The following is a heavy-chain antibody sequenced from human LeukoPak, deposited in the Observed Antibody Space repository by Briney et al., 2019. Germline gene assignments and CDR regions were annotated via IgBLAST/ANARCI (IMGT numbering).Heavy chain of an antibody. D-gene: IGHD5-12*01. CDR1: GFTFSSYG. CDR3: ARDQEIVATI. J-gene: IGHJ4*02. CDR2: IWYDGSNK. V-gene: IGHV3-33*01. Sequence: GRSLRLSCAASGFTFSSYGMHWVRQAPGKGLEWVAVIWYDGSNKYYADSVKGRFTISRDNSKNTLYLQMNSLRDEDTAVYYCARDQEIVATIGGQRTLVTVSS.